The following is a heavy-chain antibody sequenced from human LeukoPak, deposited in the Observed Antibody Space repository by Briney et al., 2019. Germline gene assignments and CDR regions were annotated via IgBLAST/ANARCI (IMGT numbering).Heavy chain of an antibody. CDR2: IYYSGST. Sequence: SETLSLTCTVSGGSISSSSYYWGWIRQPPGKGLEWIGSIYYSGSTYYNPPLKSRVTISVDTSKNQFSLKLSSVTAADTAVYYCARTPPCSSTSCFDYWGQGTLVTVSS. CDR3: ARTPPCSSTSCFDY. V-gene: IGHV4-39*01. D-gene: IGHD2-2*01. CDR1: GGSISSSSYY. J-gene: IGHJ4*02.